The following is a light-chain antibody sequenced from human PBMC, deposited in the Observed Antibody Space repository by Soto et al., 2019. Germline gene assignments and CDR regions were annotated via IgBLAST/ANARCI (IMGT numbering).Light chain of an antibody. CDR3: LHDYDYPRT. V-gene: IGKV1-6*01. Sequence: AIQLTQSPSSLSASVGDRVSITCRASQGIKNDLGWYQQKPGKTPKLLIYAASTLQSGVPSRFSGSGSGTDFTLTIRSLQPEDSANYYCLHDYDYPRTFGQGTKVAIK. CDR2: AAS. J-gene: IGKJ1*01. CDR1: QGIKND.